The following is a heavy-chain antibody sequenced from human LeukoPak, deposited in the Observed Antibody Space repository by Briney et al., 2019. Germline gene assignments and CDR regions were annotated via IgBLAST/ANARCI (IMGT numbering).Heavy chain of an antibody. J-gene: IGHJ3*02. CDR2: ISSSSTTI. V-gene: IGHV3-48*04. D-gene: IGHD6-6*01. CDR3: AKDGSRYSSSPHDAFDI. CDR1: GFTFSTYS. Sequence: GGSLRLSCAASGFTFSTYSMNWVRQAPGKGLEWVSYISSSSTTIYYADSVKGRFTISRDNAKNTLYLQMNSLRAEDTAVYYCAKDGSRYSSSPHDAFDIWGQGTMVTVSS.